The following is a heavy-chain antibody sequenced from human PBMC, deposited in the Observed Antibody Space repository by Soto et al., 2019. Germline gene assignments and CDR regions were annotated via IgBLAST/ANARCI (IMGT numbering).Heavy chain of an antibody. D-gene: IGHD2-2*01. J-gene: IGHJ3*02. Sequence: ASVKVSCKASGYTFTSYDINWVRQATGQELEWMGWMNPNSGNTGYAQKFQGRVTMTRNTSISTAYMELSSLRSEDTAVYYCARAQYCSSTSCQDDAFDIWGQGTMVTVSS. CDR2: MNPNSGNT. CDR1: GYTFTSYD. V-gene: IGHV1-8*01. CDR3: ARAQYCSSTSCQDDAFDI.